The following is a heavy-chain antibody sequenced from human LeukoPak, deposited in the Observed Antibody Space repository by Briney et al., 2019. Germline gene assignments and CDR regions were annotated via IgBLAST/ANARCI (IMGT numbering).Heavy chain of an antibody. CDR2: ISGSGGST. CDR1: GFTFSSYA. J-gene: IGHJ6*02. V-gene: IGHV3-23*01. CDR3: AKSYQAYYYYGMDV. D-gene: IGHD2-2*01. Sequence: GGSLRLSCAASGFTFSSYAMHWVRQAPGKGLEWVSGISGSGGSTDYADSVKGRFTISRDNSKNTLYLQMNSLRAEDTAVYYCAKSYQAYYYYGMDVWGQGTTVTVSS.